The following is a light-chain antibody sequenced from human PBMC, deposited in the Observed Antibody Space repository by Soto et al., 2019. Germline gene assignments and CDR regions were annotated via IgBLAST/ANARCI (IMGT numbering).Light chain of an antibody. V-gene: IGKV3-11*01. CDR1: QSVSNN. Sequence: ELVMTKSQAILSVSPGDRATLSCRAGQSVSNNLAWYQQKPGQTPRLVIYGASNRATGIPPRFIGSGSGTDCTLTINSLEPEDFLVYYCQQRSNWPGTLVQGTKVDI. J-gene: IGKJ1*01. CDR3: QQRSNWPGT. CDR2: GAS.